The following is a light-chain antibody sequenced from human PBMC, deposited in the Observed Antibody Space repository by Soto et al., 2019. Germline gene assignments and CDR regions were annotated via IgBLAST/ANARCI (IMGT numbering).Light chain of an antibody. V-gene: IGKV3-11*01. Sequence: EVVLTQSPATLSLSPGERATLSCRASQSVTKYLAWYQQKPAPALRLLIYDVSKTATGIPARFSGSGSETDFNLTSNSLEPGDFAVYYCHQRSDGPLTFGGGTKLELK. CDR2: DVS. CDR3: HQRSDGPLT. CDR1: QSVTKY. J-gene: IGKJ4*02.